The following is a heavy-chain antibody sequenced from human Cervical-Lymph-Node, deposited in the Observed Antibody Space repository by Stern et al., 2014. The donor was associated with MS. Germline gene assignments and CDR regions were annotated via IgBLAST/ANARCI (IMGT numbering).Heavy chain of an antibody. D-gene: IGHD5-24*01. V-gene: IGHV4-61*01. CDR1: GGSVSSGSYY. CDR2: VYNSGST. CDR3: ARETYNYGPFGL. Sequence: VQLEESGPKVVKPSETLSLTCTVSGGSVSSGSYYWSWIRQSPGKGLECIAYVYNSGSTDYAPSLKSRLTISLDTSKNEVSLRLSSVTAADTAIYYCARETYNYGPFGLWGPGTLVTVSS. J-gene: IGHJ4*02.